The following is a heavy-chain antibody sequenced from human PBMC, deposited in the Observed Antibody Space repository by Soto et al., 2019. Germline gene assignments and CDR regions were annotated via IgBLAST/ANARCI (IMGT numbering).Heavy chain of an antibody. CDR2: IHHSGST. J-gene: IGHJ4*02. CDR1: GYSISSGYY. Sequence: SETLSLTCAVSGYSISSGYYWGWLRPPPGKGLEGIGSIHHSGSTYYNPSLKSRVTISVDTSKNQFSLKLSSVTAADTAVYYCARDRVYSGEDRFRKTGTTECFDYWGQGTLVT. CDR3: ARDRVYSGEDRFRKTGTTECFDY. D-gene: IGHD1-7*01. V-gene: IGHV4-38-2*02.